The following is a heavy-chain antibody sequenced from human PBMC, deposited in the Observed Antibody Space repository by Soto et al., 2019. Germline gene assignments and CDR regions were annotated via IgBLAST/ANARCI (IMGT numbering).Heavy chain of an antibody. Sequence: SGESLKISCEASGYDFSKHWIAWVRQMPGKGLKCMGIIHPSDSDTRYSPSFQGQVTISVDKFARTAYLQWSSLKASDAAMYYCARRNYCCYGRQGTLFTVSS. CDR3: ARRNYCCY. D-gene: IGHD3-10*01. CDR1: GYDFSKHW. CDR2: IHPSDSDT. J-gene: IGHJ4*02. V-gene: IGHV5-51*01.